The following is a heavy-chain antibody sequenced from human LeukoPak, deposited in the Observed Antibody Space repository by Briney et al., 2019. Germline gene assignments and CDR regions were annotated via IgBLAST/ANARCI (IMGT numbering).Heavy chain of an antibody. V-gene: IGHV4-39*01. CDR2: IYYSGST. Sequence: SETLSLTCTVSDGSISISSYYWAWIRQPPGKGLEWIGSIYYSGSTHYNPSLKSRVTISVDTSKNQFSLKLSSLTAADTAVYYCARQPKNYDILTGYYPSWFDPWGQGTLVTVSS. CDR3: ARQPKNYDILTGYYPSWFDP. J-gene: IGHJ5*02. D-gene: IGHD3-9*01. CDR1: DGSISISSYY.